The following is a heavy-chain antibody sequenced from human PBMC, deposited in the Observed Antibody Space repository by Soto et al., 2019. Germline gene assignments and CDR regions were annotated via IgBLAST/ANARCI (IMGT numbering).Heavy chain of an antibody. Sequence: GGSLRLSCTASGFTFKDYAMSWVRQSPGQGLEWVSAMTDRNKTYYADSVKGRFTISIDNSKYPRYLQINSLRADDSAVYYFVKDPLDDFWSDHQDMVDVWGQGTTVTVSS. V-gene: IGHV3-23*01. J-gene: IGHJ6*02. CDR3: VKDPLDDFWSDHQDMVDV. D-gene: IGHD3-3*01. CDR2: MTDRNKT. CDR1: GFTFKDYA.